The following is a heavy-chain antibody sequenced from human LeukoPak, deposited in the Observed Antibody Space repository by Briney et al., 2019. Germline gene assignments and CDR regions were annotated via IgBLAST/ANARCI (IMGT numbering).Heavy chain of an antibody. J-gene: IGHJ6*02. CDR1: GFTFSTYS. V-gene: IGHV3-21*06. Sequence: PGGRLRLSCAASGFTFSTYSMNWVRQAPGKGLEWVSSISSSGSYIFHADSVKGRFTISRDNAKNSLYLQMNSLRAEDTAVYYCARDRDVPAIGMDVWGQGEMLTVSS. CDR3: ARDRDVPAIGMDV. CDR2: ISSSGSYI.